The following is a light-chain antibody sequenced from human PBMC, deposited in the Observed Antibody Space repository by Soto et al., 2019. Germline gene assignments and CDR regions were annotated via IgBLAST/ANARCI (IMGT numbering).Light chain of an antibody. Sequence: QSALTQPASVSGSPGQSITISCTGTSSDVWGYNYVSWYQQHPGKAPKLMIYDVINRPSGVSNRFSGSKSGNSASLTISGLQAEDEADYYCSSYTSSSTYVVFGGGTKLTVL. CDR1: SSDVWGYNY. J-gene: IGLJ2*01. V-gene: IGLV2-14*03. CDR2: DVI. CDR3: SSYTSSSTYVV.